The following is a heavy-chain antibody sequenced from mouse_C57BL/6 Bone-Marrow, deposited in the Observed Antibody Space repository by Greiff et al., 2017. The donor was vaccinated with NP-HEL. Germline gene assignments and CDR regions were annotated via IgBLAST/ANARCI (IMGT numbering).Heavy chain of an antibody. CDR3: VRDGGLGRGAWFAY. CDR2: IRSKSSNYAT. Sequence: EVQRVESGGGLVQPKGSLKLSCAASGFTFNTYAMHWVRQAPGKGLEWVARIRSKSSNYATYYADSVKDRFTISRDDSQSMLYLQMNNLKTEDTAMYYCVRDGGLGRGAWFAYWGQGTLVTVSA. J-gene: IGHJ3*01. D-gene: IGHD2-4*01. V-gene: IGHV10-3*01. CDR1: GFTFNTYA.